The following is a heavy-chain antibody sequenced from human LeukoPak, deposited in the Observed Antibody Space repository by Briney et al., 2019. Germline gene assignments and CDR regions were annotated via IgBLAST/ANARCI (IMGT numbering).Heavy chain of an antibody. D-gene: IGHD3-10*01. V-gene: IGHV3-23*01. CDR1: GFTFSSYA. CDR3: AKDGERYGSGSLFDY. CDR2: ISGSGGST. Sequence: GGSLRLSCAASGFTFSSYAMSWVRQAPGKGLEWVSAISGSGGSTYYADSVKGRFTISRDNSKNTLYLQMNSLRAGDTAVYYCAKDGERYGSGSLFDYWGQGTLVTVSS. J-gene: IGHJ4*02.